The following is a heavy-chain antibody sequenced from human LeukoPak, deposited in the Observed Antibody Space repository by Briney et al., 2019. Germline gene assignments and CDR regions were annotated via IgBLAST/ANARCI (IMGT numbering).Heavy chain of an antibody. CDR2: IKQDGSEK. V-gene: IGHV3-7*03. Sequence: SGGSLRLSCAASGFTFSSYWMSWVRQAPGKGLEWVANIKQDGSEKYYVDSVKGRFTISRDNAKNPLYLQMNSLRAEDTALYYCARGAPYSYAFDYWGQGTLVTVSS. J-gene: IGHJ4*02. CDR1: GFTFSSYW. D-gene: IGHD5-18*01. CDR3: ARGAPYSYAFDY.